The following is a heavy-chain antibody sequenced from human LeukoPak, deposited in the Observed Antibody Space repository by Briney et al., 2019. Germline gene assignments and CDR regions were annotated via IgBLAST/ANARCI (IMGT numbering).Heavy chain of an antibody. J-gene: IGHJ4*02. Sequence: GESLKISCQGSGYSFTSYWIGWVRQMPGKGLEWMGIIYPGDSDTRYSPSFQGQVTISADKSISTAYLQWSSLKASDTAMYYCARLGYYYGSGSSPPHYYFDYWGQGTLVTVSS. CDR1: GYSFTSYW. CDR2: IYPGDSDT. CDR3: ARLGYYYGSGSSPPHYYFDY. V-gene: IGHV5-51*01. D-gene: IGHD3-10*01.